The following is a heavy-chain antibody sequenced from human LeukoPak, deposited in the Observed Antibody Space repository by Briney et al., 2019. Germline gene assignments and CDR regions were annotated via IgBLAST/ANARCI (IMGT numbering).Heavy chain of an antibody. CDR1: GDSISTNNW. J-gene: IGHJ4*02. CDR3: ARRAGAYSHPYDY. D-gene: IGHD4/OR15-4a*01. Sequence: PSGTLSLTCSVSGDSISTNNWWSWVRQSPGKGLEWVSVIYSGGSTYYADSVKGRFTISRDNSKNTLYLQMNSLRAEDTAVYYCARRAGAYSHPYDYWGQGTLVTVSS. CDR2: IYSGGST. V-gene: IGHV3-66*04.